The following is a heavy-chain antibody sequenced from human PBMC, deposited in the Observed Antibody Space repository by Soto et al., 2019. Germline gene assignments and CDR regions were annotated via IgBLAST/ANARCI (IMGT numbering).Heavy chain of an antibody. CDR2: IYYSGST. Sequence: QVQLQESGPGLVKPSETLSLTCTVSGGSVSSGSYYWSWIRQPSGKGLEWIGYIYYSGSTNYNPSLKSRVTISVDTSKNQFSLKLSSVTAADTAVYYCARDRVVVPVYYYYGMDVWGQGTTVTVSS. V-gene: IGHV4-61*01. D-gene: IGHD2-2*01. CDR3: ARDRVVVPVYYYYGMDV. J-gene: IGHJ6*02. CDR1: GGSVSSGSYY.